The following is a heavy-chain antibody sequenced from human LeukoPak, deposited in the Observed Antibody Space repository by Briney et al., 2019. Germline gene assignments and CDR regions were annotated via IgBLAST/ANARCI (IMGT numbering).Heavy chain of an antibody. D-gene: IGHD2-21*02. Sequence: GGSLRLSCAASGFSFRSYWMSWVRQAPGKGLEWLANIKHDGSEKYYVGSVKGRFTISRDNAKNSLYLQMNSLRAEDTAFYYCAGVTSRAPLHYWGQGPLVPVPS. CDR3: AGVTSRAPLHY. J-gene: IGHJ4*02. V-gene: IGHV3-7*03. CDR1: GFSFRSYW. CDR2: IKHDGSEK.